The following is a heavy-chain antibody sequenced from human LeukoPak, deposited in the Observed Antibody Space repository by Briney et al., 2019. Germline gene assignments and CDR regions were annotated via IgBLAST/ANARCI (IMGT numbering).Heavy chain of an antibody. V-gene: IGHV3-23*01. CDR3: AKHYHYYYYYGLDV. CDR1: GFTFSSYA. D-gene: IGHD3-10*01. Sequence: GGSLRLPCAVSGFTFSSYAMSWVRQAPGKGLEWVSTIRGSGDTPYYADSVKGRFTISRDYSKNTLYLQMNSLRAEDTAVYYCAKHYHYYYYYGLDVWGQGTTVTVSS. CDR2: IRGSGDTP. J-gene: IGHJ6*02.